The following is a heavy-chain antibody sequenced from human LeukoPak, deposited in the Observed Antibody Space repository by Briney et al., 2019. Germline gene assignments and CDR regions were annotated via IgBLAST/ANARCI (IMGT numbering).Heavy chain of an antibody. V-gene: IGHV3-23*01. Sequence: GGSLRLSCAASGFTFSSYDMSWVGQAPGKGLEWVSAISGSGGSTYYADSVKGRFTISRDNSKNTLYLQMNSLRAEDTAVYYCARWGYDSSGYYREGFDYWGQGTLVTVSS. D-gene: IGHD3-22*01. CDR2: ISGSGGST. J-gene: IGHJ4*02. CDR3: ARWGYDSSGYYREGFDY. CDR1: GFTFSSYD.